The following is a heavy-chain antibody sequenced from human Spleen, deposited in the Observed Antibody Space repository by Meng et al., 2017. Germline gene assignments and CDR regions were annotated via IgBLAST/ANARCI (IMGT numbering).Heavy chain of an antibody. CDR1: GFSFDDSA. CDR3: ARDAISSSWYDGGDHLDY. J-gene: IGHJ4*02. CDR2: ISSSGGSI. Sequence: GESLKISCAASGFSFDDSAMHWVRQAPGKGLEWGSYISSSGGSISYADSVKGRFTVSRDNAKNSLYLQVTSLRVEDTAVYYCARDAISSSWYDGGDHLDYWGQGTLVTVSS. D-gene: IGHD6-13*01. V-gene: IGHV3-48*03.